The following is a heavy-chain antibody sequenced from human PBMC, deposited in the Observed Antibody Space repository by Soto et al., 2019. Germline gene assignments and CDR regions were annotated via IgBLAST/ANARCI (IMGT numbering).Heavy chain of an antibody. CDR2: IKSKTDGGTT. CDR3: ATDVGPQIEHWFDP. CDR1: GFTFSNAW. J-gene: IGHJ5*02. V-gene: IGHV3-15*07. D-gene: IGHD2-21*01. Sequence: PGGSLRLSCAASGFTFSNAWMNWVRQAPGKGLEWVGRIKSKTDGGTTDYAAPVKGRVTISRDDSKNTVYLQMNSLKTEDTAVYYCATDVGPQIEHWFDPWGQGTLVTVSS.